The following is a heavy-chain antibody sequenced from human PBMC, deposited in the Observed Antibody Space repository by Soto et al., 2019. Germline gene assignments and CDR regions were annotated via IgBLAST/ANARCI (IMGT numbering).Heavy chain of an antibody. Sequence: QVQLVESGGGVVQPGRSLRLSCAASGFTISSYGMHWVRQAPGKGLEWVAVIWYDGSNKYYADSVKGRFTISRDNSKNTLYLQMNSLRAEDTAVYYCARGGGYSGYDLDYWGQGTLVTVSS. CDR3: ARGGGYSGYDLDY. CDR2: IWYDGSNK. V-gene: IGHV3-33*01. D-gene: IGHD5-12*01. J-gene: IGHJ4*02. CDR1: GFTISSYG.